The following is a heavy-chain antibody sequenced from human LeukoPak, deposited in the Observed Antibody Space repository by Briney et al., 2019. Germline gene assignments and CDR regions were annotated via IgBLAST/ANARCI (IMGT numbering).Heavy chain of an antibody. V-gene: IGHV4-30-4*08. CDR1: GGSISSGDYY. CDR3: ARDLGSWYNWFDP. Sequence: NPSETPSLTCTVSGGSISSGDYYWSWIRQPPGKGLEWIGYIYYSGSTYYNPSLKSRVTISVDTSKNQFSLKLSSVTAADTAVYYCARDLGSWYNWFDPWGQGTLVTVSS. CDR2: IYYSGST. D-gene: IGHD6-13*01. J-gene: IGHJ5*02.